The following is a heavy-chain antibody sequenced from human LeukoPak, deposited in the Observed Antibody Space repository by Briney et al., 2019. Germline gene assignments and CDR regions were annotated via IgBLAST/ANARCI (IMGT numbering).Heavy chain of an antibody. D-gene: IGHD6-6*01. Sequence: SETLSLTCTVSGGSISSYYWSWIRQPAGKGLEWIGRIYTSGSTNYNPSLKSRVTMSVDTSKNQFSLKLSSVTAADTAVYYCAREGGQLGSYYYYYMDVWGKGTTVTVSS. CDR2: IYTSGST. V-gene: IGHV4-4*07. J-gene: IGHJ6*03. CDR3: AREGGQLGSYYYYYMDV. CDR1: GGSISSYY.